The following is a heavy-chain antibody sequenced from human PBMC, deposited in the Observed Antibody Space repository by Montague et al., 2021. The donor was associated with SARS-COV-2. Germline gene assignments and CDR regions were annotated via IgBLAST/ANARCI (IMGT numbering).Heavy chain of an antibody. Sequence: SETLSLTCTVSGVLVRSRSSDGHTSQLQSHHELVCRLLLDKKNRYNPSLTSRATISLDLSKNQFSLDLNSVAAADTAVYYCARNAYNDYGLDVWGQGTMVTVSS. CDR3: ARNAYNDYGLDV. J-gene: IGHJ6*02. V-gene: IGHV4-4*07. CDR1: GVLVRSRS. CDR2: LLLDKKN.